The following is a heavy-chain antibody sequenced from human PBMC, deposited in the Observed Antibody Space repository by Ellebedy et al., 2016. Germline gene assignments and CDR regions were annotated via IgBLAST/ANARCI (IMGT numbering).Heavy chain of an antibody. D-gene: IGHD6-19*01. J-gene: IGHJ3*01. Sequence: SETLSLTCNVSGGSVSSDYWNWVRRPPGKGLEWIGYVFHTGTTNYNPSLKSRVTMSVDTSKSQFSLRLTSVTAADTAVYYCAKWNGGWYAFEVWGQGTMVTVSS. V-gene: IGHV4-59*02. CDR2: VFHTGTT. CDR3: AKWNGGWYAFEV. CDR1: GGSVSSDY.